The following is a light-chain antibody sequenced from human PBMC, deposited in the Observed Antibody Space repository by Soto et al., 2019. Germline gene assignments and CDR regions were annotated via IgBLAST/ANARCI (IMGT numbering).Light chain of an antibody. J-gene: IGKJ5*01. CDR3: QQYNSYQGT. Sequence: DIQVTQSPSFLSACVGAIATITCWASQGISGWLAWYQQKAGKAPRLLIFDASSLESGVPSRFSGSGSGTEFTLTISSLQPDDFATYYCQQYNSYQGTFGQRTRLEI. CDR1: QGISGW. V-gene: IGKV1-5*01. CDR2: DAS.